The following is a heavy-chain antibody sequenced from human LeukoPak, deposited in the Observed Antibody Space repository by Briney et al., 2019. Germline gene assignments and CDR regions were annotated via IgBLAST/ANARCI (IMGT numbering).Heavy chain of an antibody. V-gene: IGHV1-2*02. J-gene: IGHJ4*02. CDR3: ARANFLYCSSTTCLFDY. CDR2: INPNSGDT. CDR1: GYTFTDYY. D-gene: IGHD2-2*01. Sequence: ASVKVSCKASGYTFTDYYLHWVRQAPGQGFEWMGWINPNSGDTNYAQKFQGRVTMTRDMSISTAHMEMSRLRSADTAVYYCARANFLYCSSTTCLFDYWGQGTLVTVSS.